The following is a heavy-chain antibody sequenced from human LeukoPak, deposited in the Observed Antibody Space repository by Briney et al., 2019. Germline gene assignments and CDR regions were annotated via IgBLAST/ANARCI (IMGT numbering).Heavy chain of an antibody. V-gene: IGHV4-39*01. CDR3: ARLACSSTSCLYPDAFDV. Sequence: SETLSLTCTVSGCSLSSSNSYWGWIRQPPGKGLEWIGNIYYSGSSYYNASLKSRVTISVDTSKNQFSLKLTSVTATDTAVYYCARLACSSTSCLYPDAFDVWGQGTLVTVSS. J-gene: IGHJ3*01. D-gene: IGHD2-2*01. CDR2: IYYSGSS. CDR1: GCSLSSSNSY.